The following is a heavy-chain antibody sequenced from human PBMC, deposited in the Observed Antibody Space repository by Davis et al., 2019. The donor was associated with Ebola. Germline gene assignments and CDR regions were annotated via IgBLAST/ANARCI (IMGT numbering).Heavy chain of an antibody. CDR1: GYTFTGYY. V-gene: IGHV1-2*04. CDR2: INPNSGDT. CDR3: ARDQVCSGATCYAYFDF. D-gene: IGHD2-15*01. Sequence: AASVKVSCKASGYTFTGYYIHWVRQAPGQGLEWMGWINPNSGDTKYSQKFQGWVTMTRDTPISTAYMKLNRLTSDDTAVYYCARDQVCSGATCYAYFDFWGQGTLVTVSS. J-gene: IGHJ4*02.